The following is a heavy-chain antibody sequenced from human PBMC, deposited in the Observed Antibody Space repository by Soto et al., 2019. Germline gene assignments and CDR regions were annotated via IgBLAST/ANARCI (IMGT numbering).Heavy chain of an antibody. CDR2: ISGSGGGT. D-gene: IGHD5-12*01. CDR3: AKTQGYSAYDFSFDY. J-gene: IGHJ4*02. Sequence: GGSLRLSCAASGFTFSSYAMSWVRQAPGKGLEWVSTISGSGGGTYYADSVKGRFTISRDYSKNTLYLQMNSLRAEDTAVYYCAKTQGYSAYDFSFDYWGQGTLVTVSS. CDR1: GFTFSSYA. V-gene: IGHV3-23*01.